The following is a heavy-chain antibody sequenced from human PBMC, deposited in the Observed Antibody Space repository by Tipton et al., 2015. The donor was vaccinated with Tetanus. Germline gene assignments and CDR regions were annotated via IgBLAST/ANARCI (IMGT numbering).Heavy chain of an antibody. CDR2: IFPLYGTA. CDR3: AKDDVSSWYTGSFDS. J-gene: IGHJ4*02. CDR1: GGTFRTYA. D-gene: IGHD6-13*01. Sequence: QLVQSGAELKKPGSSVRVSCKTSGGTFRTYAISWVRQAPGQGLEWMGGIFPLYGTANYAPKFQGRVTITADEPTGTAYMELNSLIAEDTAVYFCAKDDVSSWYTGSFDSWGQGTQVTVSS. V-gene: IGHV1-69*01.